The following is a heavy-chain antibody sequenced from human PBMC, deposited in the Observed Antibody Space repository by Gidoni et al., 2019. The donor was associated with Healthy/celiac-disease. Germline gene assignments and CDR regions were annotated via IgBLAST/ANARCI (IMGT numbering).Heavy chain of an antibody. Sequence: QVQLQESGPGLVKPSQTLSLTCTVSGGSISSGGYYWSWIRQHPGKGLEWIGYIYYSGSTYYNPSLKSLVTISVDTSKNQFSLKLSSVTAADTAVYYCARVEEVTTVTRPTWYFDLWGRGTLVTVSS. V-gene: IGHV4-31*01. D-gene: IGHD4-17*01. CDR2: IYYSGST. J-gene: IGHJ2*01. CDR1: GGSISSGGYY. CDR3: ARVEEVTTVTRPTWYFDL.